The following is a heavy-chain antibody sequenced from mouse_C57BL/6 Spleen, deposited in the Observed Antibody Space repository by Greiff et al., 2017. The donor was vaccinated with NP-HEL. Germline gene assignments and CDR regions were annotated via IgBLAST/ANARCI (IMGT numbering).Heavy chain of an antibody. CDR2: ISDGGSYT. CDR1: GFTFSSYA. CDR3: AREGTTVAWYFDV. D-gene: IGHD1-1*01. J-gene: IGHJ1*03. V-gene: IGHV5-4*01. Sequence: EVKLVESGGGLVKPGGSLKLSCAASGFTFSSYAMSWVRQTPEKRLEWVATISDGGSYTYYPDNVKGRFTISRDNAKNNLYLQMSHLKSEDTAMYYCAREGTTVAWYFDVWGTGTTVTVSS.